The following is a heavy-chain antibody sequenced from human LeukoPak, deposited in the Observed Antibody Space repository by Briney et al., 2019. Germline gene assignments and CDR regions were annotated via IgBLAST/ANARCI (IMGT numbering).Heavy chain of an antibody. CDR2: ISYDGSNK. D-gene: IGHD6-25*01. CDR3: ARERHLYYYYGMDV. V-gene: IGHV3-30-3*01. Sequence: PGGSLRLSCAASGFTFSSYAMHWVRQAPGKGLEWVAVISYDGSNKYYADSVKGRFTISRDNSKNTLYLQMNSLRAEDTAVYYCARERHLYYYYGMDVWGQGTTVTVSS. CDR1: GFTFSSYA. J-gene: IGHJ6*02.